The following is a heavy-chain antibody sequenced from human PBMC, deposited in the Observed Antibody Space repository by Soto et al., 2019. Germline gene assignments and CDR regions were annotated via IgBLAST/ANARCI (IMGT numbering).Heavy chain of an antibody. D-gene: IGHD4-17*01. Sequence: QVKLVQSGAEVKKPGASLKVSCKASGYTFTASGIAWVRQAPGHGLEWMGWVSVYNGHTEYSQKYLGRVAMTTNTSADTAYLELRNLRSYDSAIYYCARLDDYDASDKYNFDNRVHGTLVTVSS. CDR1: GYTFTASG. V-gene: IGHV1-18*01. CDR2: VSVYNGHT. CDR3: ARLDDYDASDKYNFDN. J-gene: IGHJ4*03.